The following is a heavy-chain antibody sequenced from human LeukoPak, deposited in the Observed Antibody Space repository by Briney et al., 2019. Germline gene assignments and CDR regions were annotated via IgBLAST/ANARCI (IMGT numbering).Heavy chain of an antibody. CDR1: GGSFSGYY. V-gene: IGHV4-34*01. D-gene: IGHD6-6*01. J-gene: IGHJ6*03. Sequence: SETLSLTRAVYGGSFSGYYWSWIRQPPSKGLAWIGEINHRGSTNYNPSLKSRVNISVDTSKNKFSLKLSSVTAEDTAVYYCASVAAQSSSGGVRANSHYYYMDVWGKGTTVTVSS. CDR2: INHRGST. CDR3: ASVAAQSSSGGVRANSHYYYMDV.